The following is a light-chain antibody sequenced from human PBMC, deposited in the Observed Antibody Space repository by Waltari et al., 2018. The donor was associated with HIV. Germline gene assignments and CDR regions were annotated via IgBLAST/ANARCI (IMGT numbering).Light chain of an antibody. Sequence: QSVLTQPPSVSGTPGQRVTISCSGSSSNIHWYQQLPGTAPKLLIYRNNLRPSGVPDRFSGSKSGTSASLAISGLRSEDEANYYCAAWGDSLSNVVFGGGTKLTVL. V-gene: IGLV1-47*01. CDR3: AAWGDSLSNVV. J-gene: IGLJ2*01. CDR2: RNN. CDR1: SSNI.